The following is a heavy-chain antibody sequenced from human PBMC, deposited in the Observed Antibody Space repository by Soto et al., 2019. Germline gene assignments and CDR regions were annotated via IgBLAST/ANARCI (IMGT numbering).Heavy chain of an antibody. CDR2: IDPSDSYT. Sequence: GESLKISCKGSGYSFTSYWISWVRQMPGKGLEWMGRIDPSDSYTNYSPSFQGHVTISADKSISTAYLQWSSLKASDTAMYYCARLAAEKSIEALYYYYGMDVWGQGTTVTVSS. D-gene: IGHD6-6*01. CDR3: ARLAAEKSIEALYYYYGMDV. J-gene: IGHJ6*02. V-gene: IGHV5-10-1*01. CDR1: GYSFTSYW.